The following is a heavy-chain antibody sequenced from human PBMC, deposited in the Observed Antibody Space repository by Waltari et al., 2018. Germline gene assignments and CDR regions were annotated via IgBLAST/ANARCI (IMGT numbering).Heavy chain of an antibody. Sequence: QLQLQESGPGLVKPSETLSLTCTVSGGSISSSSYYWGWIRQPPGKGLEWIVSIYYSGSTYSHPSLKSRVTISVDTSKNQFSRKLSSVTAADTSVYYCAGAFGGVIVLDYWGQGTLVTVSS. CDR2: IYYSGST. V-gene: IGHV4-39*01. CDR1: GGSISSSSYY. J-gene: IGHJ4*02. D-gene: IGHD3-16*02. CDR3: AGAFGGVIVLDY.